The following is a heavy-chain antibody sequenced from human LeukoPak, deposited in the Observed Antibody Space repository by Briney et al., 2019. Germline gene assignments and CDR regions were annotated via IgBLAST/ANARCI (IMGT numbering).Heavy chain of an antibody. V-gene: IGHV1-2*02. CDR1: GYTFSGYY. D-gene: IGHD6-13*01. J-gene: IGHJ1*01. CDR3: ARGYPLSTTAAGTYFQH. Sequence: ASVKVSRKASGYTFSGYYMHWVRQAPGQGLAWMGWINPNSGGTNYAQKFQGRVTMTRDTSISTAYMELSRLRSDDTAVYYCARGYPLSTTAAGTYFQHWGQGTLVTVSS. CDR2: INPNSGGT.